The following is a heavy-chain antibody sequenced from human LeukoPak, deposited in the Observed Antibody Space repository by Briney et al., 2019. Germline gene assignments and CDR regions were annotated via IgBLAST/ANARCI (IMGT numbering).Heavy chain of an antibody. J-gene: IGHJ4*02. D-gene: IGHD2-15*01. CDR3: AKDCSGGSCYFDY. Sequence: GGSLRLSCAAAGFKFTDYAMTWIRQAPGKGLEWVSSVSETGDITYYADSVKGRFTISRDNSKNTLYLQMNSLRAEDTAVYYCAKDCSGGSCYFDYWGQGTLVTVSS. CDR1: GFKFTDYA. V-gene: IGHV3-23*01. CDR2: VSETGDIT.